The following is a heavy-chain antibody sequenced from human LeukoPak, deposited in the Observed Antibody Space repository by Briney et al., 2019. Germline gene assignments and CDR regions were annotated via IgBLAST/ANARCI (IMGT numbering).Heavy chain of an antibody. CDR2: IYSGGHT. V-gene: IGHV3-66*04. Sequence: GGSLRLSCAASGFTVSNTYMSWVRQAPGKGLEWVSIIYSGGHTYYADSVKGRFTISRDNSKNTLYLQMNSLRAEDTAVYYCARPSREVTTDWYFDLWGRGTLVTVSS. D-gene: IGHD4-17*01. CDR1: GFTVSNTY. CDR3: ARPSREVTTDWYFDL. J-gene: IGHJ2*01.